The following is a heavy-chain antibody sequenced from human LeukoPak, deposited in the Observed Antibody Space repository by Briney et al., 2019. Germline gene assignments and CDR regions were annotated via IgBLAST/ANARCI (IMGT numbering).Heavy chain of an antibody. CDR2: ISSSSSYI. CDR3: ARWQQLQALDSKAGFDY. V-gene: IGHV3-21*01. D-gene: IGHD6-13*01. J-gene: IGHJ4*02. Sequence: GGSLRLSCAASGFTFSNAWMSWVRQAPGKGLEWVSSISSSSSYIYYADSVKGRFTISRDNAKNSLYLQMNSLRAEDTAVYYCARWQQLQALDSKAGFDYWGQGTLVTVSS. CDR1: GFTFSNAW.